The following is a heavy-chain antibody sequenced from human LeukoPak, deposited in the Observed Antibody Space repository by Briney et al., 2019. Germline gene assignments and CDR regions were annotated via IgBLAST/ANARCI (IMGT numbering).Heavy chain of an antibody. CDR3: ARVVVVVAVTRPYYYGMDV. V-gene: IGHV4-34*01. Sequence: SETLSLTCAVYGGSFSGYYWSWIRQPPGKGLECIGEINHSGSTNYNPSLKSRVTISVDTSKSQFSLKLSSVTAADTAVYYCARVVVVVAVTRPYYYGMDVWRQGTTVTVSS. CDR1: GGSFSGYY. D-gene: IGHD2-15*01. J-gene: IGHJ6*02. CDR2: INHSGST.